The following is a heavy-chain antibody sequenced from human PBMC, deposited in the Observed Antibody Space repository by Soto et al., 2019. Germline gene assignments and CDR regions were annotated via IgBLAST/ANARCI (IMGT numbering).Heavy chain of an antibody. CDR3: TTRTPSTYYYDSSGYYPSPFDY. CDR2: IRSKANSYAT. CDR1: GFTFSGSA. V-gene: IGHV3-73*01. D-gene: IGHD3-22*01. Sequence: GESLRLSCAASGFTFSGSAVHWVRQASGKGLEWVGRIRSKANSYATAYAASEKGRFTIARDDAKNTAYLQMNSLTTEETAVYYCTTRTPSTYYYDSSGYYPSPFDYWGQGTLVTVSS. J-gene: IGHJ4*02.